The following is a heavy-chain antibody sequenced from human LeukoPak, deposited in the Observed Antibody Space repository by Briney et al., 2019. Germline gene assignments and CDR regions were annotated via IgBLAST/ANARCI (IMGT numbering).Heavy chain of an antibody. CDR1: GFTFSSYA. D-gene: IGHD4/OR15-4a*01. J-gene: IGHJ6*03. CDR2: IVDTGDGT. Sequence: PGGSLRLSCAASGFTFSSYAMSWVRQAPGKGLEWVSTIVDTGDGTFYADSVGGRFTTSRDSSKNTLYLQMTSLRADDKAVYYCAKERGHPLPNYHMDVWGKGTTVTVSS. CDR3: AKERGHPLPNYHMDV. V-gene: IGHV3-23*01.